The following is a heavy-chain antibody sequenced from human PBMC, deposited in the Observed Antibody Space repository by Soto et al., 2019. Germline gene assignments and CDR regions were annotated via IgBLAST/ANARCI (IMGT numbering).Heavy chain of an antibody. CDR1: GFTFSTYA. J-gene: IGHJ4*02. D-gene: IGHD6-13*01. V-gene: IGHV3-23*01. CDR3: AREPQGIAAALDY. CDR2: ISGSGGST. Sequence: GGSLRLSCTASGFTFSTYAMSWVRQAPGKGLEWVSAISGSGGSTYYADSVQGRFTVSRDDAEKSLYLQMNSLRAEDTALYYCAREPQGIAAALDYWGQGTLVTVSS.